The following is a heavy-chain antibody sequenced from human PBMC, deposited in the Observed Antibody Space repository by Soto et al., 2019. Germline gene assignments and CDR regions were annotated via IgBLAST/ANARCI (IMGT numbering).Heavy chain of an antibody. V-gene: IGHV3-15*07. CDR2: IKSKTDGGTT. CDR1: GFTFSNAW. CDR3: TTSTDYYDSSGYYSPYYYYGMDV. Sequence: GGSLRLSCAASGFTFSNAWMNWVRQAPGKGLEWVGRIKSKTDGGTTDYAAPVKGRFTISRDDSKNTLYLQMNSLKTEDTAVYYCTTSTDYYDSSGYYSPYYYYGMDVWGQGTTVTVSS. D-gene: IGHD3-22*01. J-gene: IGHJ6*02.